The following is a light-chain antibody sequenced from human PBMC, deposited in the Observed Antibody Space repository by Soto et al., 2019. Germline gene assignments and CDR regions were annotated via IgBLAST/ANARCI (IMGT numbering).Light chain of an antibody. Sequence: IQMTQSPPTLSASAVYRVTITCRASQSISSWLAWYQQKPGKAPKLLIYKASSLESGVPSRFSGSGSGTEFTLTISSLQPDDFATYYCQQYNSYSPTFGQGTKVDI. CDR3: QQYNSYSPT. CDR2: KAS. J-gene: IGKJ1*01. V-gene: IGKV1-5*03. CDR1: QSISSW.